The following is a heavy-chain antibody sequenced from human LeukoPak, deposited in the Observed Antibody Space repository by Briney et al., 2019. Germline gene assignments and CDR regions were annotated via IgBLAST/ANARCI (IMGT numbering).Heavy chain of an antibody. Sequence: ASVKVSCKASGYTFTSYGISWVRQAPGQGLEWMGWISAYNGNTNYAQKLQGRVTMTTDTSTSTAYMELRSLRSDDTAVYYCAREVPDCSSTSCYLDYWGQGTPVTVSS. CDR1: GYTFTSYG. D-gene: IGHD2-2*01. CDR2: ISAYNGNT. J-gene: IGHJ4*02. V-gene: IGHV1-18*01. CDR3: AREVPDCSSTSCYLDY.